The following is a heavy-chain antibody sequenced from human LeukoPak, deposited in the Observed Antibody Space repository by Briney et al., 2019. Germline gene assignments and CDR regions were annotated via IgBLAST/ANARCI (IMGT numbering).Heavy chain of an antibody. CDR3: ARVHDFWSGFFDY. CDR2: INPLGGST. Sequence: ASVKVSCKASGYTFTTYYMHWVRQAPRQGLEWMGIINPLGGSTTYAHKFQDRLTMTRDTPTSTVYMELSSLRSEDTAVYYCARVHDFWSGFFDYCGQGTLVTVSS. CDR1: GYTFTTYY. J-gene: IGHJ4*02. V-gene: IGHV1-46*01. D-gene: IGHD3-3*01.